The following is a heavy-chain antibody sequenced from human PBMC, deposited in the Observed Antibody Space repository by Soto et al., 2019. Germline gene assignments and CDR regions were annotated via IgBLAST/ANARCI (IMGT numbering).Heavy chain of an antibody. CDR2: IKQDGSEK. CDR1: GFTFSSYW. Sequence: GGSLRLSCAASGFTFSSYWMSWVRQAPGKGLEWVANIKQDGSEKYYVDSVKGRFTISRDNAKNSLYLQMNSLRAEDTAVYYCARDDLFRGVVVAATDVIPYYYYYGMDVWGQGTTVTVSS. V-gene: IGHV3-7*01. J-gene: IGHJ6*02. D-gene: IGHD2-15*01. CDR3: ARDDLFRGVVVAATDVIPYYYYYGMDV.